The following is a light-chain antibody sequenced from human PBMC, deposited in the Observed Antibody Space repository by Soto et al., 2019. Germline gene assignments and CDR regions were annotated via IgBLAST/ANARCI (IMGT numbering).Light chain of an antibody. CDR1: QSVSSY. J-gene: IGKJ4*01. Sequence: EIVLTQSPATLSLSPGERATLSCRARQSVSSYLAWYQQKPGQAPRLLIYDASNRATGITARFSGSGSGTDVTLTISSLEPEDFAIYYCQQRSNWPPVTFGGGTKVEIK. CDR2: DAS. CDR3: QQRSNWPPVT. V-gene: IGKV3-11*01.